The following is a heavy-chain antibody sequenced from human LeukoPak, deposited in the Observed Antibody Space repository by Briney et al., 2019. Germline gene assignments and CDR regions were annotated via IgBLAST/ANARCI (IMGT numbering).Heavy chain of an antibody. J-gene: IGHJ3*02. Sequence: QTGGSLRLSCAASGFNVSSNYISWVRQAPGKGLEWVSVIYSGGSTYYADSVKGRFTISRDNSKNTLYLQMNSLRAEDTAVYYCAREISRTGAFDIWGQGTMVTVSS. CDR3: AREISRTGAFDI. CDR2: IYSGGST. CDR1: GFNVSSNY. V-gene: IGHV3-53*05. D-gene: IGHD3-3*02.